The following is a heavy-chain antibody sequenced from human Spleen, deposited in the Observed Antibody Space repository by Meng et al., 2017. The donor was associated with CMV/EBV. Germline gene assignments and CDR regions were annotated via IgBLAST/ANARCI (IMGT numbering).Heavy chain of an antibody. J-gene: IGHJ4*02. V-gene: IGHV3-21*01. CDR2: ISSSGSYI. CDR3: PRDLGSEGDY. CDR1: GFTFSSYA. Sequence: GESLKISCAASGFTFSSYAMSWVRQAPGKGLEWVSSISSSGSYIYYADSVKGRFTISRDNAKNSLYLQMNSLRAEDTAVYYCPRDLGSEGDYWGQGTLVTVSS.